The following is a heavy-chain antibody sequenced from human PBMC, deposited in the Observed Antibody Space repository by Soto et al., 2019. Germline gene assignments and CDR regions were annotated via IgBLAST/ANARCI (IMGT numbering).Heavy chain of an antibody. J-gene: IGHJ6*02. CDR2: ISGSGGST. Sequence: GGSLRLSCAASGFTFISYAMSWVRQAPGKGLEWVSAISGSGGSTYYADSVKGRFTISRDNSKNTLYLQMNSLRAEDTAVYYCAKDAGRITIFGVVILYGMDVWGQGTTVTVSS. D-gene: IGHD3-3*01. V-gene: IGHV3-23*01. CDR3: AKDAGRITIFGVVILYGMDV. CDR1: GFTFISYA.